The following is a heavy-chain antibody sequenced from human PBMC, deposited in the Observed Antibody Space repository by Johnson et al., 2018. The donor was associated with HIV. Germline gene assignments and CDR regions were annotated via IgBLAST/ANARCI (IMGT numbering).Heavy chain of an antibody. CDR2: ISYDGSEK. CDR1: GFTFDDYA. J-gene: IGHJ3*01. Sequence: VQLVESGGGLVQPGGSLRLSCAASGFTFDDYAMHWVRQAPGKGLEWVAVISYDGSEKYFADSVKGRFTISRDSSKNTLYLQMNSLRAEDTAVYYCARDSWPSSPDAFDLWGQGTMVTVSS. V-gene: IGHV3-30*04. CDR3: ARDSWPSSPDAFDL.